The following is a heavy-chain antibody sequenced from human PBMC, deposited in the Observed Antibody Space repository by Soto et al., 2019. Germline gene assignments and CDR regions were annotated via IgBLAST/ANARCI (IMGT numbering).Heavy chain of an antibody. Sequence: GGSLRLSCATSGFIFSDYYMHWIRQAPGKGLEWISYISGNGRIIQYADSAKGRFTISRDNAQNSLYLRMNSLRAEDTALYFCARDFDADSRTDFDYWGQGTLVTVSS. V-gene: IGHV3-11*01. CDR3: ARDFDADSRTDFDY. D-gene: IGHD4-17*01. CDR1: GFIFSDYY. CDR2: ISGNGRII. J-gene: IGHJ4*02.